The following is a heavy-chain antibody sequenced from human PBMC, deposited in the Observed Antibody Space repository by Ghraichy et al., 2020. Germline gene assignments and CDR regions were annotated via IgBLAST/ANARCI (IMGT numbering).Heavy chain of an antibody. J-gene: IGHJ4*02. CDR1: SDSISSSSYY. D-gene: IGHD6-19*01. CDR2: ISHSGST. CDR3: ARQNKGYTSGWYRIDFAY. V-gene: IGHV4-39*01. Sequence: SETLSLTCTVSSDSISSSSYYWGWIRQPPGKGLEWIGSISHSGSTYYNPSLKSRVTISVDKSKNQFSLKLSSVTAADTAVYYCARQNKGYTSGWYRIDFAYWGQGTRDTFSS.